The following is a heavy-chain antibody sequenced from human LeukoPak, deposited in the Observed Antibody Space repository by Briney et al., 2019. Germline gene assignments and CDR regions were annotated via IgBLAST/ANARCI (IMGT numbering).Heavy chain of an antibody. J-gene: IGHJ4*02. CDR3: ARDVRQLAWLSDKIDY. V-gene: IGHV1-8*01. D-gene: IGHD5-18*01. CDR1: GYTFTSYD. CDR2: MNPNSGNT. Sequence: ASVKVSCKASGYTFTSYDINWVRQATGQGLEWMGWMNPNSGNTGYAQKFQGRVTMTRNTSISTAYMELSSLRSGDTAVYYCARDVRQLAWLSDKIDYWGQGTLVTVSS.